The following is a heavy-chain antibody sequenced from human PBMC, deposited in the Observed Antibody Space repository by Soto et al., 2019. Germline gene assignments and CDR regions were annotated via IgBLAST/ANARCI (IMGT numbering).Heavy chain of an antibody. V-gene: IGHV3-23*01. CDR3: AKGCSGGSCYDDY. Sequence: SLRLSCAASGFTFSSYAMSWVRQAPGKGLEWVSAISGSGGSTYYADSVKGRFTISRDNSKNTLYLQMNSLRAEDTAVYYCAKGCSGGSCYDDYWGQGTLVTVSS. CDR2: ISGSGGST. D-gene: IGHD2-15*01. CDR1: GFTFSSYA. J-gene: IGHJ4*02.